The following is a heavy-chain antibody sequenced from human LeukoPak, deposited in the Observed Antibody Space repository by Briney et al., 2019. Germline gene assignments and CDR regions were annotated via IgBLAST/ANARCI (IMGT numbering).Heavy chain of an antibody. J-gene: IGHJ3*02. CDR3: ARLTAVAGNHDAFDI. D-gene: IGHD6-19*01. CDR1: GGSISSYY. Sequence: SETLSLTCTVSGGSISSYYWSWIRQPPGKGLEWIGYIYYSGSTNYNPSLKSRVTISVDTSKNQFSLKLSSVTAADTAVYYCARLTAVAGNHDAFDIWGQGTMVTVSS. CDR2: IYYSGST. V-gene: IGHV4-59*01.